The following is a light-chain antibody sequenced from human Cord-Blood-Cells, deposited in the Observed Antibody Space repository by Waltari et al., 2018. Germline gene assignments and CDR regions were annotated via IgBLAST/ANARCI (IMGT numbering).Light chain of an antibody. CDR3: QQYDNLPLT. CDR1: QDISNY. Sequence: DIQMTQSPSSLSASVGDRVTITCLASQDISNYLNWYQKKPGKVPKLLIYEASNLETGVPSRFSGSGSGTDFTLTISSLQTEDIATYYCQQYDNLPLTFGGGTKVEIK. J-gene: IGKJ4*01. V-gene: IGKV1-33*01. CDR2: EAS.